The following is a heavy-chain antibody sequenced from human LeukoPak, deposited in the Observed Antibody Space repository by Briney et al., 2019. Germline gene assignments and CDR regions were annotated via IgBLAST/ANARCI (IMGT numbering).Heavy chain of an antibody. CDR2: ISSSSSYI. J-gene: IGHJ4*02. CDR3: ARVFLERLTSGYFDN. D-gene: IGHD3-3*01. Sequence: GRSLRLSCAASGFTFSSYSMNWVRQAPGKGLEWVSSISSSSSYIYYADSVKGRFTISRDNAKNSLYLQMNSLRDDDTAVYYCARVFLERLTSGYFDNWGQGTLVTVSP. CDR1: GFTFSSYS. V-gene: IGHV3-21*01.